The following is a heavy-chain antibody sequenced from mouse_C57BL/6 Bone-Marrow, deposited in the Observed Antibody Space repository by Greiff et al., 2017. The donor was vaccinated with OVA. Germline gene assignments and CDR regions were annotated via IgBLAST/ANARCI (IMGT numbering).Heavy chain of an antibody. V-gene: IGHV1-63*01. CDR3: ARITTVPPNYYAMDY. CDR2: IYPGGGYT. J-gene: IGHJ4*01. Sequence: LVESGAELVRPGTSVKMSCKASGYTFTNYWIGWAKQRPGHGLEWIGDIYPGGGYTKYNEKFKGKATLTADKSSSTAYMQFSSLTSEDSAISYYARITTVPPNYYAMDYWGQGTSVTVSS. D-gene: IGHD1-1*01. CDR1: GYTFTNYW.